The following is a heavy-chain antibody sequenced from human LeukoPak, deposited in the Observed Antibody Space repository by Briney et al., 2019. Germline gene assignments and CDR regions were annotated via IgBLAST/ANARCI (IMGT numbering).Heavy chain of an antibody. CDR1: GGSFSGYY. D-gene: IGHD6-13*01. Sequence: SETLSLTCAVYGGSFSGYYCSWIRQPPGKGLEWIGEINHSGSTNYNPSLKSRVTISVDTSKNQFSLKLSSVTAADTAVYYCARGSRWTAFDIWGQGTMVTVSS. J-gene: IGHJ3*02. V-gene: IGHV4-34*01. CDR3: ARGSRWTAFDI. CDR2: INHSGST.